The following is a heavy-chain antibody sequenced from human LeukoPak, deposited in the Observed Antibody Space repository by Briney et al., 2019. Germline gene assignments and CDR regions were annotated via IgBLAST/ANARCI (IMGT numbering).Heavy chain of an antibody. J-gene: IGHJ3*02. Sequence: ASVKVSCKASGYTFTSYAMNWVRQAPGQRLEWMGWINTNTGNPTYAQGFTGRFVFSLDTSVSTAYLQISSLKAEDTAVYYCSNTYVYCSGGSCYPDGAFDIWGQGTMVTVSS. CDR1: GYTFTSYA. V-gene: IGHV7-4-1*02. CDR2: INTNTGNP. CDR3: SNTYVYCSGGSCYPDGAFDI. D-gene: IGHD2-15*01.